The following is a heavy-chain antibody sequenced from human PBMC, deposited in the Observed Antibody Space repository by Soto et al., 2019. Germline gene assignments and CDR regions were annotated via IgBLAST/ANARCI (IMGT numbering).Heavy chain of an antibody. CDR1: GGSISSSSYY. D-gene: IGHD3-9*01. CDR3: ARHYYHILTGPSFFDY. V-gene: IGHV4-39*01. Sequence: SETLSLTCTVSGGSISSSSYYWGWIRQPPGKGLEWIGSIYYSGSTYYNPSLKSRVTISVDTSKNQFSLKLSSVTAADTAVYYCARHYYHILTGPSFFDYWGQGTLVTVSS. CDR2: IYYSGST. J-gene: IGHJ4*02.